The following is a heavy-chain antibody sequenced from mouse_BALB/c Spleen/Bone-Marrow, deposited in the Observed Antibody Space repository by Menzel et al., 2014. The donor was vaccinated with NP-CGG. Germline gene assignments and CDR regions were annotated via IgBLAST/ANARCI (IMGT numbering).Heavy chain of an antibody. V-gene: IGHV14-3*02. J-gene: IGHJ2*01. D-gene: IGHD2-3*01. CDR1: GFNIKDTY. CDR2: IDPANGNA. Sequence: VQLKQSGAELVRPGASVRLSCTASGFNIKDTYMHWVKQRPDQGLEWIGRIDPANGNAKHDPKFQGKAAITADTSSNTTYLQLSILTSEDTAVYYCAIYFYFDYWGQGTTLTVSS. CDR3: AIYFYFDY.